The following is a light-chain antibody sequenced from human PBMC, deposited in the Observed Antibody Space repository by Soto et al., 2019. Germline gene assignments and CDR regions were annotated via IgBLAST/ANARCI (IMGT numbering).Light chain of an antibody. CDR3: QQSYSSPPT. Sequence: DVQITQSPSTLSASVGDRVTITCRASQSISNWLAWYQQKPGKAPKLLIFAASSLQSGVPSRFSGSRSGPDFTLTISSLQPEDFATYYCQQSYSSPPTFGQGTKVDIK. CDR2: AAS. J-gene: IGKJ1*01. V-gene: IGKV1-39*01. CDR1: QSISNW.